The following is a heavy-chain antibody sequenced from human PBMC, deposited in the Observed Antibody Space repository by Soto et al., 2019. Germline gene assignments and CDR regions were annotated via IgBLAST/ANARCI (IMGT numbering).Heavy chain of an antibody. CDR1: GDSVSSNSAA. J-gene: IGHJ4*02. CDR3: AREGIVVVPAATPVFDY. CDR2: TYYRSKWYN. D-gene: IGHD2-2*01. V-gene: IGHV6-1*01. Sequence: SQTLSLTCAISGDSVSSNSAAWNWIRQSPSRGLEWLGRTYYRSKWYNDYAVSVKSRITINPDTSKNQFSLQLNSVTPEDTAVYYCAREGIVVVPAATPVFDYWGQGTLGTVSS.